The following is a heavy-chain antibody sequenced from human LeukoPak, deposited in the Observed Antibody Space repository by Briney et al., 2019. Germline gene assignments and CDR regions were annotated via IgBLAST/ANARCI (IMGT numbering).Heavy chain of an antibody. D-gene: IGHD6-13*01. Sequence: GESLKISCQNSGYSFTNSWIAWVRQMPGKGLEWVGIIHPAVSDTPKSPSFQGQVVISVDRSISTAYLQWSSLKASDSATYYCARLLRNIAAGVYYFDYWGQGTLVTVSS. J-gene: IGHJ4*02. CDR3: ARLLRNIAAGVYYFDY. CDR2: IHPAVSDT. V-gene: IGHV5-51*01. CDR1: GYSFTNSW.